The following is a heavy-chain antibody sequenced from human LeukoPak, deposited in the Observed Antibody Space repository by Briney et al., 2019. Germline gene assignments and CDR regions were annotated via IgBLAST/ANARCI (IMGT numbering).Heavy chain of an antibody. J-gene: IGHJ4*02. CDR2: ISGSGGAT. CDR3: AEDRPIFKD. V-gene: IGHV3-23*01. CDR1: GFTFSSSA. Sequence: PGGSLRLSCAASGFTFSSSAMSWVRQAPGRGLEWVSTISGSGGATYYADSVKGRFTISSDNSKNTLYLQMNSLRAEDTAVYYCAEDRPIFKDWGQGTQVTVSS.